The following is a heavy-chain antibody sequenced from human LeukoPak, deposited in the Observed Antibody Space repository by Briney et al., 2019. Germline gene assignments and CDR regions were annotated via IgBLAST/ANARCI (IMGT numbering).Heavy chain of an antibody. J-gene: IGHJ4*02. V-gene: IGHV3-48*03. CDR3: ARGSWYRDLWDHYFDY. Sequence: GGSLRLSCAASGFTFSSYEMTWVRQAPGKGLEWVSYISSSGSTRYYADSVKGRFTISRDNAKNSLYLQMNSLRAEDTAVYYCARGSWYRDLWDHYFDYWGQGTLVTVSS. CDR2: ISSSGSTR. D-gene: IGHD6-13*01. CDR1: GFTFSSYE.